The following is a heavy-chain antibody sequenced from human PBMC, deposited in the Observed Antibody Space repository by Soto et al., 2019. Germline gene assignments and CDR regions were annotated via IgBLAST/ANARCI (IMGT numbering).Heavy chain of an antibody. D-gene: IGHD5-18*01. J-gene: IGHJ4*02. V-gene: IGHV3-30-3*01. CDR1: GFTFSSYA. CDR3: ARDRGYSRYYFDC. CDR2: TSYDGSNK. Sequence: QVLLVESGGGVVQPGRSLRLSCAASGFTFSSYAMHWVRQAPGKGLEWVAVTSYDGSNKYYADSVKGRFTISRDNSKNTLYLQMNSLRPEDTAVYYCARDRGYSRYYFDCWGQGTLVTVSS.